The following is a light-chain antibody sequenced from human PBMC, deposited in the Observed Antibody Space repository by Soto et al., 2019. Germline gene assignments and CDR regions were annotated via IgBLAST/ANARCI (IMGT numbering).Light chain of an antibody. CDR1: SSNIGTST. V-gene: IGLV1-44*01. CDR3: AAWDDSLSGLL. Sequence: QAVVTQPPSASGTPGQRVTICCSGGSSNIGTSTVNWYQQLPGTAPKLLIYSDYQRPSGVPDRFSGSKSGTSASLAISGLQSEDAGDYYCAAWDDSLSGLLFGGGTKVTVL. J-gene: IGLJ2*01. CDR2: SDY.